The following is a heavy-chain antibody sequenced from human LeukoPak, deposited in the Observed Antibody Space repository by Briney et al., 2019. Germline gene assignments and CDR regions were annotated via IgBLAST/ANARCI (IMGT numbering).Heavy chain of an antibody. D-gene: IGHD4-11*01. CDR1: GFTVSSNY. J-gene: IGHJ5*02. CDR3: AKDWGEATVTNWFDP. V-gene: IGHV3-53*01. CDR2: IYSGGST. Sequence: PGGSLRLSCAASGFTVSSNYMSWVRQAPGKGLEWVSVIYSGGSTYYADSVKGRFTISRDNSKNTLYLQMNSLRAEDTAVYYCAKDWGEATVTNWFDPWGQGTLVTVSS.